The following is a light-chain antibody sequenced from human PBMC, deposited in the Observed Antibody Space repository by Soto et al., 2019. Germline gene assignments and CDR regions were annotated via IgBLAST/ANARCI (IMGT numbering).Light chain of an antibody. J-gene: IGLJ1*01. V-gene: IGLV2-14*01. CDR1: SSDIGGYYY. CDR3: TSYSSSDIFSV. CDR2: QVT. Sequence: QSALTQPASVSWSPGQSITISCTGTSSDIGGYYYVSWYQHHPGKAPKLLIYQVTNRPSRVSNRFSGSKSGNTASLTISGLQADDEADYYCTSYSSSDIFSVFGTGTKVTV.